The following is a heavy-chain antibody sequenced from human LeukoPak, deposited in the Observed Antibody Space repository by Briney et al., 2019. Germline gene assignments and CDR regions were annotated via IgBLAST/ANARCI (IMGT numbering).Heavy chain of an antibody. D-gene: IGHD5-12*01. Sequence: QPGRSLRLSCAASGFIFTKYGMHWVRQAPGKGLEWVAIIWYDRSQKHYADSVKGRFTISRDDSKNMLYLEMNSLRAEDTAVYYCAKDTQYSGYDSRTNFDYWGQGALVTVFS. CDR1: GFIFTKYG. CDR3: AKDTQYSGYDSRTNFDY. CDR2: IWYDRSQK. V-gene: IGHV3-33*06. J-gene: IGHJ4*02.